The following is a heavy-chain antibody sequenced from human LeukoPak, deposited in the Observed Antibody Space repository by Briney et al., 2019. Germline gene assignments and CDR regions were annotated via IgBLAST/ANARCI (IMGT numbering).Heavy chain of an antibody. CDR3: ARGLSEDTAMPYYFDY. CDR1: GFTFDDYG. J-gene: IGHJ4*02. D-gene: IGHD5-18*01. V-gene: IGHV3-20*04. CDR2: INWNGGST. Sequence: GGSLRLSCAASGFTFDDYGMSWGRQAPGKGLEWVSGINWNGGSTGYADSVKGRFTTSRDNAKNSLYLQMNSLRAEDTALYYCARGLSEDTAMPYYFDYWGQGTLVTVSS.